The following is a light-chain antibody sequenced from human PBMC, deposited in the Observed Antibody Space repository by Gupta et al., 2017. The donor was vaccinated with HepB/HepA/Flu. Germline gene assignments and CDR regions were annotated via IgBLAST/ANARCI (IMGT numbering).Light chain of an antibody. CDR3: QQYNAWPFT. CDR2: GAS. Sequence: EIVMTQSPATLSVSPGERATVSCRASQSVSSNLAWYQQKPGQAPRLLIYGASTRAIGIPARFSGSGSGTEFTLTISSLQSEDFVVYYCQQYNAWPFTFGPGTXVDFK. J-gene: IGKJ3*01. CDR1: QSVSSN. V-gene: IGKV3-15*01.